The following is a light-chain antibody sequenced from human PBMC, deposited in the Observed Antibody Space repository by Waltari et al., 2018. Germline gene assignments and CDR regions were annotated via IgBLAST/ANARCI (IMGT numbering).Light chain of an antibody. Sequence: QSVLTQPPSVSAAPGQKVTIACSGGSSNIGKNYVSWYHQLPGTAPKLLIYENEKGPSGIPDRFSGSKSGTSATLDITGLQTGDEADYYCGTWDTSLSAEVFGGGAKLTVL. CDR2: ENE. CDR1: SSNIGKNY. CDR3: GTWDTSLSAEV. J-gene: IGLJ3*02. V-gene: IGLV1-51*02.